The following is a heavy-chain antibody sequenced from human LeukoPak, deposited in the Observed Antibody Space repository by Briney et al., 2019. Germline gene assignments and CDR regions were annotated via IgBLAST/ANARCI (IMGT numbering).Heavy chain of an antibody. Sequence: SETLSLTCAVYGGSFSGYYWSWIRQPPGKGLEWIGEINHSGSPNYNPSLKSRVTISIDTSENQFSLKLSPVTAADTAVYYCARDLSDYYGSGSYRPIDAFDIWGQGTMVTVSS. V-gene: IGHV4-34*01. CDR3: ARDLSDYYGSGSYRPIDAFDI. CDR1: GGSFSGYY. CDR2: INHSGSP. D-gene: IGHD3-10*01. J-gene: IGHJ3*02.